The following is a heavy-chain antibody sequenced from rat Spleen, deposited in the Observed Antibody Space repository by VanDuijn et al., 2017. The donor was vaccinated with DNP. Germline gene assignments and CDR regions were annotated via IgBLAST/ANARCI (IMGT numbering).Heavy chain of an antibody. CDR2: IPNTGGGT. D-gene: IGHD1-2*01. V-gene: IGHV5-31*01. Sequence: EVQLVESGGGLVQPGRSLKLSCVASGFTFSNSWMTWIRQAPGKGLEWVASIPNTGGGTYYPDSVKGRFTISRDNAKSTLYLQMNSLRSEDTATYYCTRVGYYSSYIPYVMDAWGQGASVTVSS. J-gene: IGHJ4*01. CDR3: TRVGYYSSYIPYVMDA. CDR1: GFTFSNSW.